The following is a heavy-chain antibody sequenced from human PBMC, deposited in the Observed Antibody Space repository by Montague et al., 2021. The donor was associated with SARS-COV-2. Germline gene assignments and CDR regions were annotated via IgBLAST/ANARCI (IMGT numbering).Heavy chain of an antibody. Sequence: SETLSLTCTVSGASMSGSYWGWVRQPPGKGPEWIGNIYSSGSTHYNPSLKSRVTISVDTSKSQFSLRLTSVTAADTAVYYCVREGRSSAYAMDYWGQGTLVTASS. CDR3: VREGRSSAYAMDY. J-gene: IGHJ4*02. V-gene: IGHV4-59*01. CDR2: IYSSGST. CDR1: GASMSGSY. D-gene: IGHD3-22*01.